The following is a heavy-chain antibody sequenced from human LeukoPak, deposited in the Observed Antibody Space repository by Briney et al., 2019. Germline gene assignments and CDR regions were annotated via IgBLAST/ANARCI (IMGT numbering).Heavy chain of an antibody. J-gene: IGHJ4*02. D-gene: IGHD3-10*01. V-gene: IGHV1-46*01. CDR1: GYTFTSYY. Sequence: ASVKVSCKASGYTFTSYYMHWVRQAPGQGLEWMGIINPSGGSTSYAQRFQGRVTMTRDTSTSTVYMELSSLRSEDTAVYYCARDPPGGSGSLSLDYWGQGTLVTVSS. CDR2: INPSGGST. CDR3: ARDPPGGSGSLSLDY.